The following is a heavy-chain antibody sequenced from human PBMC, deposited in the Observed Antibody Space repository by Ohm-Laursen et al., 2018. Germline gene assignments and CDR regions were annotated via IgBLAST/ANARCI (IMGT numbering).Heavy chain of an antibody. V-gene: IGHV1-8*01. CDR2: MNPNSGNT. Sequence: ASVKVSCKASGYTFTSYDINWVRQATGQGLEWMGWMNPNSGNTGYAQKIQGRVTMTRNTFISTAYMELSSLRSEDTAVYYCARVRADSSGYKRGFDYWGQGTLVTVSS. CDR1: GYTFTSYD. J-gene: IGHJ4*02. CDR3: ARVRADSSGYKRGFDY. D-gene: IGHD3-22*01.